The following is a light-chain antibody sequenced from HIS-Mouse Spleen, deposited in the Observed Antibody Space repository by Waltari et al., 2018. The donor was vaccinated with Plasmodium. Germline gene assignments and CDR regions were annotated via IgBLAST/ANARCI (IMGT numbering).Light chain of an antibody. CDR2: AAS. J-gene: IGKJ1*01. V-gene: IGKV1-39*01. CDR3: QQSYSTWT. CDR1: QSISSY. Sequence: DIQLTQSPSSLSASVGDRVTITCQASQSISSYLNWYQQKPGKAPELLIYAASSLQSRVPSRFSGSGSGTDFTLTISSLQPEDFATYYCQQSYSTWTFGQGTKVEIK.